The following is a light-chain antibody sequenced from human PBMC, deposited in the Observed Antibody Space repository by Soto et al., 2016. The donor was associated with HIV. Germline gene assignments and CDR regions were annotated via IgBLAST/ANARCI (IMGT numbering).Light chain of an antibody. CDR1: NIGSQS. J-gene: IGLJ1*01. Sequence: SYVLTQPPSVSVAPGKTARITCGGNNIGSQSVRWYQQRPGQAPVLVVNDDTDRPSGIPERFSAANSGNTATLTISRVEAGDEADYYCQVWHSSSAHYVFGPGTKVTVL. V-gene: IGLV3-21*03. CDR3: QVWHSSSAHYV. CDR2: DDT.